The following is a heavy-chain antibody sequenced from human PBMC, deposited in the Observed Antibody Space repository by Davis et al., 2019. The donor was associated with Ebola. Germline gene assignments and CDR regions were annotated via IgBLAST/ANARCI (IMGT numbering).Heavy chain of an antibody. CDR3: ARDRSYDSSGYYSPTLDY. V-gene: IGHV3-7*01. J-gene: IGHJ4*02. Sequence: PGGPLRPSCAAPGFPFSSIWLSWVPQAPGKGLEWVANIKQDGSEKYYVDSVKGRFTISRDNAKNSLYLQMNSLRAEDTAVYYCARDRSYDSSGYYSPTLDYWGQGTLVTVSS. CDR1: GFPFSSIW. CDR2: IKQDGSEK. D-gene: IGHD3-22*01.